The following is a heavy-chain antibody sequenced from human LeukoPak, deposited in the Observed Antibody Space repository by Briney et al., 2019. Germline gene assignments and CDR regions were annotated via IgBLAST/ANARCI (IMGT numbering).Heavy chain of an antibody. CDR3: AKDRSSSSWGGGDDY. J-gene: IGHJ4*02. CDR2: ISGSGGST. D-gene: IGHD6-13*01. Sequence: GGSLRLSCAASGFTFSSYAMSWVRQAPGKGLEWVSAISGSGGSTYYADSVKGRFTISRDNSKNTLYLQMNSLRAEDTAVYYCAKDRSSSSWGGGDDYWGQGTLVTVSS. CDR1: GFTFSSYA. V-gene: IGHV3-23*01.